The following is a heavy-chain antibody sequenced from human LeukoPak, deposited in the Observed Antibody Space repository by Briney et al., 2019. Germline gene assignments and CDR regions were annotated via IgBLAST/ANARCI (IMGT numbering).Heavy chain of an antibody. D-gene: IGHD5-18*01. CDR1: GGSISSSSYY. CDR2: IYYSGST. J-gene: IGHJ3*02. Sequence: PSETLSLTCTVSGGSISSSSYYWGWIRQPPGKGLEWIGSIYYSGSTYYNPSLKSRVTISVDTSKNQFSLKLSSVTAADTAVYYCALCGYSYGYDDAFDIWGQGTMVTVSS. CDR3: ALCGYSYGYDDAFDI. V-gene: IGHV4-39*07.